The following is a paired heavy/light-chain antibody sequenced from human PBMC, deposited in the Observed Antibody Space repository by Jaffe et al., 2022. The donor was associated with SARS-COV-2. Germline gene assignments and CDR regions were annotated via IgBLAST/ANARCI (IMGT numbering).Heavy chain of an antibody. D-gene: IGHD2-21*01. CDR3: AKGLLSWYFDL. CDR2: IYYSATT. CDR1: GGAISSSSHY. J-gene: IGHJ2*01. Sequence: QLQLQESGPGLVKPSETLSLTCTVSGGAISSSSHYWGWIRQPPGKGLEWIGSIYYSATTYYNPSLKSRVTISVDTSENQFSLKLSSVTAADTAVYYCAKGLLSWYFDLWGRGTLVTVSS. V-gene: IGHV4-39*01.
Light chain of an antibody. CDR3: QQYNDWLGLT. CDR1: QSVSSN. Sequence: EIVMTQSPATLSVSPGERATLSCRASQSVSSNLAWYQQKPGQAPRLLIYGASTRATGVPARFSGSGSGTEFTLTISSLQSEDFAVYYCQQYNDWLGLTFGGGTKVEIK. CDR2: GAS. J-gene: IGKJ4*01. V-gene: IGKV3-15*01.